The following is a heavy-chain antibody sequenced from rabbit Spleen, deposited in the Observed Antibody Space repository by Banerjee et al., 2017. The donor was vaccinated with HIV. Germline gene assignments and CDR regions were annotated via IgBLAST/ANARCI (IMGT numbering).Heavy chain of an antibody. CDR1: GVSFSSSSY. J-gene: IGHJ4*01. CDR3: ARDLVAVIGWNFNL. CDR2: MDTGSSGFT. V-gene: IGHV1S40*01. D-gene: IGHD1-1*01. Sequence: QSLEESGGGLVKPGASLTLTCTASGVSFSSSSYMCWVRQAPGKGLEWIGCMDTGSSGFTYFATWAKGRFTCSKTSSTTVTLQMTRLTAADTATYFCARDLVAVIGWNFNLWGPGTLVTVS.